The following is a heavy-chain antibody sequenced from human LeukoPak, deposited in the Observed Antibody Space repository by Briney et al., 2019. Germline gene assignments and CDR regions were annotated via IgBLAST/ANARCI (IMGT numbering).Heavy chain of an antibody. CDR2: INAGNGNT. Sequence: DSVKVACKASGYTFTSYAMHWVRQAPGQRLEWMGWINAGNGNTKYSQKFQGRVTITRDTSASTAYMELSSLRSEDTAVYYCARGDNWGVEDYWGQGTLVTVSS. J-gene: IGHJ4*02. V-gene: IGHV1-3*01. CDR1: GYTFTSYA. D-gene: IGHD3-16*01. CDR3: ARGDNWGVEDY.